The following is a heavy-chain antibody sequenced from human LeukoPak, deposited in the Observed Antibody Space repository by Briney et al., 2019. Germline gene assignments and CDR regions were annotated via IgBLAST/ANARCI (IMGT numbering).Heavy chain of an antibody. Sequence: PSETLSLTCAVYGGSFSGYYWSWIRQPPGKGLEWIGEINHSGSTNYNPSLKSRVTISVDMSKNQFSLKLSSVTAADTAVYYCARYYAPRRYNWFDPWGQGTLVTVSS. CDR2: INHSGST. CDR1: GGSFSGYY. CDR3: ARYYAPRRYNWFDP. J-gene: IGHJ5*02. D-gene: IGHD3-16*01. V-gene: IGHV4-34*01.